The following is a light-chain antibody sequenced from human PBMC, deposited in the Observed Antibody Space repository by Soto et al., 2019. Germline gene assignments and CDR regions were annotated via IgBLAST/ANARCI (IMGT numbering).Light chain of an antibody. CDR2: GAS. J-gene: IGKJ3*01. Sequence: DIQMTQSPSSLSASVGDRVTITCQASQDIREFLNWYQQKPGKAPKLLINGASNLETGVPSRFSGSGSGTDFTFTISSLQPEDIATYYCQQSYSTPFTFGPGTKVDIK. V-gene: IGKV1-33*01. CDR1: QDIREF. CDR3: QQSYSTPFT.